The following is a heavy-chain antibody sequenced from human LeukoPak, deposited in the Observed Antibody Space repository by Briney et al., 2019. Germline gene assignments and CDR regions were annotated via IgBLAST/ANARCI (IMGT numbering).Heavy chain of an antibody. CDR3: ARDGGWYGGGNFDY. J-gene: IGHJ4*02. CDR2: INHSGST. D-gene: IGHD6-19*01. V-gene: IGHV4-34*01. Sequence: PSETLSLTCAVYGGSFSGYYWSWIRQPPGKGLEWIGEINHSGSTNYNPSLKSRVTISVDTSKNQFSLKLSSVTAADTAVYYCARDGGWYGGGNFDYWGQGTLVTVSS. CDR1: GGSFSGYY.